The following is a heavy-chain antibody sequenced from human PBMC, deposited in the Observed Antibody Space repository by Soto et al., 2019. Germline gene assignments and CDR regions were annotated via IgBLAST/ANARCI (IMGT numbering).Heavy chain of an antibody. V-gene: IGHV1-69*12. CDR2: IIPIDATV. CDR3: ARVILGFGYTYGDV. J-gene: IGHJ6*01. D-gene: IGHD3-10*01. CDR1: GGTFSNYA. Sequence: QVQLVQSGAEVKKPGSSVKVSCKASGGTFSNYALISWVRLAPGQGLEWMGGIIPIDATVNYARKFQGILTITADEFTTTAYMDLGSLRSEDTAVYYCARVILGFGYTYGDVWGQGTTVTVSS.